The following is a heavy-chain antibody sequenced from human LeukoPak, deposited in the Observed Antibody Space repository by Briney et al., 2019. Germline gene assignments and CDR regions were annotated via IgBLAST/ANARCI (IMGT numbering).Heavy chain of an antibody. J-gene: IGHJ4*02. CDR1: GDSISSSGHY. V-gene: IGHV4-39*01. D-gene: IGHD3/OR15-3a*01. Sequence: PSETLSLTCTVSGDSISSSGHYWGWVRQPPGKGLEWIGSIYYTGSTYYNPSLKSRVTISVDTSKNQFSLKLSSVTAADTAMYYCARHQGLAWTGYYMGYWGQGTLVTVSS. CDR3: ARHQGLAWTGYYMGY. CDR2: IYYTGST.